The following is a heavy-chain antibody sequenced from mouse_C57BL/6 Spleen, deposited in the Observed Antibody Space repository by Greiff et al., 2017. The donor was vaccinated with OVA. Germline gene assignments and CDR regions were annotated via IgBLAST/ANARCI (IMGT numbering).Heavy chain of an antibody. J-gene: IGHJ3*01. CDR3: ARFKGDAQVPFAY. CDR2: IHPNSGST. CDR1: GYTFTSYW. D-gene: IGHD3-2*02. Sequence: VQLQQPGAELVKPGASVKLSCKASGYTFTSYWMHWVKQRPGQGLEWIGMIHPNSGSTNYNEKFKSKATLTVDKSSSTAYMQLSSLTSEDSAVYYCARFKGDAQVPFAYWGQGTLVTVSA. V-gene: IGHV1-64*01.